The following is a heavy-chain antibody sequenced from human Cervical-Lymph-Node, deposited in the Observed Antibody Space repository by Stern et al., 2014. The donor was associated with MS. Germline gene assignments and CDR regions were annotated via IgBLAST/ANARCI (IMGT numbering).Heavy chain of an antibody. CDR1: GFTFSYHA. CDR3: ARGGAVATSDYYFDY. CDR2: ISYDGSDK. D-gene: IGHD5-12*01. J-gene: IGHJ4*02. V-gene: IGHV3-30*01. Sequence: VQLVESGGGVVQPGRSLRLSCEASGFTFSYHAMHWVRQAPGKGLEWVAVISYDGSDKNDADTVKGRFTISRDNSRNTLYLQMNSLRVDDTAVYYCARGGAVATSDYYFDYWGQGILVTVSS.